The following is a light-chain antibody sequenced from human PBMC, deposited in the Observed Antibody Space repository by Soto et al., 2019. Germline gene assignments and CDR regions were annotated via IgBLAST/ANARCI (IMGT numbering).Light chain of an antibody. J-gene: IGKJ5*01. CDR2: DTS. CDR1: QSLVNNGGSNF. CDR3: QQSYGTPIT. V-gene: IGKV3D-20*02. Sequence: VMTQPPLPLPVTLGQPASLSCRSSQSLVNNGGSNFLAWYQQKPGQAPRLLIYDTSIRASGIPDRFSGSGSGTDFTLTISRLEPEDFATYYCQQSYGTPITFGQGTRLEIK.